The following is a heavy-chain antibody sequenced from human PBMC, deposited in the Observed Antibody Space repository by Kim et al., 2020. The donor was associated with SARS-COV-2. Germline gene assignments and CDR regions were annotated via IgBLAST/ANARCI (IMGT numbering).Heavy chain of an antibody. J-gene: IGHJ3*02. Sequence: GGSLRLSCAASGFTFSDYYMSWIRQAPGKGLEWVSYISSSGSTIYYADSVKGRFTISRDNAKNSLYLQMNSLRAEDTAVYYCARPVEDSSSWYSTNNGDIWGQGTMVTVSS. CDR3: ARPVEDSSSWYSTNNGDI. CDR1: GFTFSDYY. D-gene: IGHD6-13*01. CDR2: ISSSGSTI. V-gene: IGHV3-11*04.